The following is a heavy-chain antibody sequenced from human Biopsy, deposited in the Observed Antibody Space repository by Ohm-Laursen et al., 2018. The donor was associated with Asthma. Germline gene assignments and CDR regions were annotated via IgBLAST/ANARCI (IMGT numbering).Heavy chain of an antibody. Sequence: SLRLSCSATGFTFRSYCMSWVRQAPAKGLEWVANMKKDGSEKYYGYSVKRRFIISKDNAKNSLYLHRNSLTAEDTAVYYCARGGYCTSPTCPWGRYATDVRGQGTTVTVSS. J-gene: IGHJ6*02. CDR2: MKKDGSEK. D-gene: IGHD2-2*01. CDR3: ARGGYCTSPTCPWGRYATDV. CDR1: GFTFRSYC. V-gene: IGHV3-7*01.